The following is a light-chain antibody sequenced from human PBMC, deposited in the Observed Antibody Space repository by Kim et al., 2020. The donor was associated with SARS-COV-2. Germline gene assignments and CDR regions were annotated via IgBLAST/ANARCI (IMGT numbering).Light chain of an antibody. V-gene: IGLV3-19*01. J-gene: IGLJ1*01. CDR2: DTS. CDR3: NSRDSTGDAYV. CDR1: TLRNYY. Sequence: SSELTQDPAVSVALGQTARISCQGATLRNYYTNWYQQKPGQAPVLVIYDTSSRPSGIPDRFSGSSSGNTASLTITGAQAEDEADFYCNSRDSTGDAYVFGTGTKVTVL.